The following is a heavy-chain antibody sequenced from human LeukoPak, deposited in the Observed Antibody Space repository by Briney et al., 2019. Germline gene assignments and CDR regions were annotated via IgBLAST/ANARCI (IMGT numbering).Heavy chain of an antibody. D-gene: IGHD3-22*01. V-gene: IGHV4-39*01. CDR1: GGFISSSSYY. CDR3: ARKDYYDSSGYQYYFDY. Sequence: SETLSLTCTVSGGFISSSSYYWGWIRQPPGKGLEWIGSIYYSGNTYYNPSLKGRVTISVDTSKNQFSLKLSSVTAADTAVYYCARKDYYDSSGYQYYFDYWGQGTLVTVSS. J-gene: IGHJ4*02. CDR2: IYYSGNT.